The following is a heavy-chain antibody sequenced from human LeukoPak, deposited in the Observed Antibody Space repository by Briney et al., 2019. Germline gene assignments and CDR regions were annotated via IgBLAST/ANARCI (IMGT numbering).Heavy chain of an antibody. V-gene: IGHV3-21*06. Sequence: GGSLRLSCAASGFTFSTYSKNWVRQDPGKGLEWVSSIDGSSTSIYYAGSVKGRFTIFRDNAKNSLYLQMNSLRAEDTAVYYGAREEGKQQMEAFDYWGQGTLVTVSS. D-gene: IGHD6-13*01. CDR3: AREEGKQQMEAFDY. J-gene: IGHJ4*02. CDR1: GFTFSTYS. CDR2: IDGSSTSI.